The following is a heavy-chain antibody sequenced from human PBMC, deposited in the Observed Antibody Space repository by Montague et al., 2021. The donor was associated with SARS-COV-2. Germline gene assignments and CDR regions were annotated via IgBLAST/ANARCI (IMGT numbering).Heavy chain of an antibody. D-gene: IGHD3-22*01. CDR2: IYYSGST. Sequence: SETLSLTCTVSGGSISSTSYYWGWIRQPPGKGLEWIGSIYYSGSTYYNPSLKSRVTISVDTSKNQFSLKLSSVTAADTAVYYCARVFWYYYDSSGDRFDYGGQGTLVTVSS. J-gene: IGHJ4*02. CDR1: GGSISSTSYY. V-gene: IGHV4-39*07. CDR3: ARVFWYYYDSSGDRFDY.